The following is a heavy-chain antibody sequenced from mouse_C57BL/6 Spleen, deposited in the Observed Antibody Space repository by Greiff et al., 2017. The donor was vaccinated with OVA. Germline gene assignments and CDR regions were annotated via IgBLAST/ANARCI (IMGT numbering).Heavy chain of an antibody. J-gene: IGHJ3*01. D-gene: IGHD2-4*01. CDR3: ARYDYAWFAY. CDR2: IHPNSGST. V-gene: IGHV1-64*01. CDR1: GYTFTSYW. Sequence: QVQLQQPGAELVKPGASVKLSCKASGYTFTSYWMHWVKQRPGQGLEWIGMIHPNSGSTNYNEKFKSKATLTVDKSSSTAYMLHSILTAEDSAVYYCARYDYAWFAYWGQGTLVTVAA.